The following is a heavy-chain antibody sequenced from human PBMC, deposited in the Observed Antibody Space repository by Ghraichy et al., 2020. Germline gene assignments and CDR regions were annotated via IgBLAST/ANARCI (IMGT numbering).Heavy chain of an antibody. J-gene: IGHJ6*02. Sequence: ASVKVSCKASGYTFTSYDINWVRQATGQGLEWMGWMNPNSGNTGYAQKFQGRVTMTRNTSISTAYMELSSLRSEDTAVYYCARFRLDYYGSGTGYGMDVWGQGTTVTVSS. CDR3: ARFRLDYYGSGTGYGMDV. CDR1: GYTFTSYD. D-gene: IGHD3-10*01. CDR2: MNPNSGNT. V-gene: IGHV1-8*01.